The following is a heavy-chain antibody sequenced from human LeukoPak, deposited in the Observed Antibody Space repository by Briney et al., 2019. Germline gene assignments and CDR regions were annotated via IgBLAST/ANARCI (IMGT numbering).Heavy chain of an antibody. CDR1: GFTFSSYW. D-gene: IGHD3-3*01. CDR3: TRDFDFSSAI. Sequence: GGSLRLSCAASGFTFSSYWMHWVRQASGKGLVWVSRISPDGSTTGHADSVKGRFTTSRDNAKNTLFLQMNSLRAEDTAVYYCTRDFDFSSAIWGQGALVTVSS. V-gene: IGHV3-74*01. J-gene: IGHJ4*02. CDR2: ISPDGSTT.